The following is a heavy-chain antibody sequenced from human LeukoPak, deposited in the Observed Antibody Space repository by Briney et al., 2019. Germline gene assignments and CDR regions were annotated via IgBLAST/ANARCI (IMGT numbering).Heavy chain of an antibody. CDR1: GFTFSNYG. D-gene: IGHD3-22*01. CDR3: ARGVGPYYDSSGSYYFDY. V-gene: IGHV3-21*04. J-gene: IGHJ4*02. CDR2: ISSSSSSI. Sequence: GGSLRLSCAASGFTFSNYGMNWVRQAPGKGLEWVSSISSSSSSIYYADSVKGRFTISRHNSKNTLYLQMNSLRAEDTAVYYSARGVGPYYDSSGSYYFDYWGQGTLVTVSS.